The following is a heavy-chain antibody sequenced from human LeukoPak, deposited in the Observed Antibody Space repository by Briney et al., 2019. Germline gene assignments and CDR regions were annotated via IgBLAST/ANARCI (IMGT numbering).Heavy chain of an antibody. CDR3: ARGSYSYYYDSSGLGY. Sequence: SETLSLTCAVYGGSFSGYYWSWIRQPPGKGLEWIWEINHSGSTNYSPSLKSRVTISVDTSKNQFSLKLSSVTAADTAVYYCARGSYSYYYDSSGLGYWGQGTLVTVSS. CDR1: GGSFSGYY. CDR2: INHSGST. J-gene: IGHJ4*02. V-gene: IGHV4-34*01. D-gene: IGHD3-22*01.